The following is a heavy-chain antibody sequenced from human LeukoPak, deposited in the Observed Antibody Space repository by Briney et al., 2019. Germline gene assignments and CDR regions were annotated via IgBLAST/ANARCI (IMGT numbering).Heavy chain of an antibody. CDR2: IIPIFGTT. CDR3: ARDGACSGGSCYSEFDY. CDR1: GGAFSSYA. J-gene: IGHJ4*02. Sequence: ASVKVSCKASGGAFSSYAISWVRQAPGQGLEWMGGIIPIFGTTKYAQKFQGRVTITADESTSTAYMELRSLRSEDTAVYYCARDGACSGGSCYSEFDYWGQGTLVTVSS. V-gene: IGHV1-69*13. D-gene: IGHD2-15*01.